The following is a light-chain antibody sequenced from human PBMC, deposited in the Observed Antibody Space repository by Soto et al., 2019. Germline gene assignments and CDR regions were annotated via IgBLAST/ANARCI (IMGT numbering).Light chain of an antibody. CDR2: GAS. J-gene: IGKJ1*01. CDR1: QSVRSN. Sequence: IVITPAPATLSLSPGEIASPSGRASQSVRSNLAWYQQKPGQPPRLLIYGASTRATGIPARFSGSGSGTEFTLTISSLQSEDFAVYYCQQYGSSGTFGQGTKV. V-gene: IGKV3-15*01. CDR3: QQYGSSGT.